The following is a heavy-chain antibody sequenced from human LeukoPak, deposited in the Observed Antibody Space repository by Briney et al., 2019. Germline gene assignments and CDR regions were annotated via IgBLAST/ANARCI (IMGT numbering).Heavy chain of an antibody. CDR1: GFTFDDYA. CDR3: AKDRYSSGYYYLDY. CDR2: ISWNSGSI. J-gene: IGHJ4*02. D-gene: IGHD3-22*01. Sequence: GRSLRLSCAASGFTFDDYAMHWVRQAPGKGLEWVSGISWNSGSIGYADSVKGRFTISRDNAKNSLYLQMNSLRAEDTALYYWAKDRYSSGYYYLDYWGQGTLVTVSS. V-gene: IGHV3-9*01.